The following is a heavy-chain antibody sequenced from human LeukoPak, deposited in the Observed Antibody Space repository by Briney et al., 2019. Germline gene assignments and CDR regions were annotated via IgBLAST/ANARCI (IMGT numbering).Heavy chain of an antibody. V-gene: IGHV4-4*09. CDR1: GGSISSYY. CDR3: ARRGVGGYKPPGWYFDL. CDR2: IYTSGST. D-gene: IGHD5-24*01. Sequence: RSETLSLTCTVSGGSISSYYWSWIRQPPGKGLEWIGYIYTSGSTNYNPSLKSRVTISVDTSKNQFSLKLSSVTAADTAVYYCARRGVGGYKPPGWYFDLWGRGTLVTVSS. J-gene: IGHJ2*01.